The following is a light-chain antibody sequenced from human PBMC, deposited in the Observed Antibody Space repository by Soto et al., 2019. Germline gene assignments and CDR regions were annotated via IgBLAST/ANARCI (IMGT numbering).Light chain of an antibody. CDR2: STS. Sequence: EIVFPHCPDTLSFPPVERATLSCSASQRVSSGSLAGYQQQPGQAPRLLIYSTSNRATGIPDRFSGSGSGTDFTLTIRRLEPEDCALYYCQQYGRSQTFGQGSMVDVK. CDR1: QRVSSGS. V-gene: IGKV3-20*01. J-gene: IGKJ1*01. CDR3: QQYGRSQT.